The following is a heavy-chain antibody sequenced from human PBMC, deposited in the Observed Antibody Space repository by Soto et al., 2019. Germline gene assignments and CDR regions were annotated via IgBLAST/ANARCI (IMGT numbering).Heavy chain of an antibody. V-gene: IGHV5-51*01. J-gene: IGHJ6*03. CDR3: ARGSYYFGSEIRGNYMDV. CDR2: IYPDDSDT. CDR1: GYSFTYYW. D-gene: IGHD3-10*01. Sequence: GESLKISCEASGYSFTYYWIGWVRQMPGRGLEWMGIIYPDDSDTRYSPSFQGQVTISADRSINTVYLQWSSLKASDTAMYYCARGSYYFGSEIRGNYMDVWGTGTTVTVSS.